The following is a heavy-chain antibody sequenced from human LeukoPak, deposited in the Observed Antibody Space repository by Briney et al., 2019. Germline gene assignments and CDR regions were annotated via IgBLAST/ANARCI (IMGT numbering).Heavy chain of an antibody. Sequence: GGTLRLSCVASGFTFNRYWMHWVRQAPGEGLVWVSRINSDGRSTNYADSVKGRFSISRDNAENTLYLQMNSLRVEDTAVYYCVRGADTGYSSDSWGQGTLVTVSS. CDR3: VRGADTGYSSDS. J-gene: IGHJ4*02. CDR2: INSDGRST. V-gene: IGHV3-74*01. D-gene: IGHD3-9*01. CDR1: GFTFNRYW.